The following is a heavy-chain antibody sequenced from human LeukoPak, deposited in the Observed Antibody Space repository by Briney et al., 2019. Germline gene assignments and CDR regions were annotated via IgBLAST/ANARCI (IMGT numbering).Heavy chain of an antibody. Sequence: SVKVSCKASGGTFISYAISWVRQAPGQGLEWMGGIIPIFGTANYAQKFQGRVTITADESTSTAYMELSSLRSEDTAVYYCAKATRYDYYDSSGYSNWFDPWGQGTLVTVSS. D-gene: IGHD3-22*01. CDR3: AKATRYDYYDSSGYSNWFDP. CDR2: IIPIFGTA. V-gene: IGHV1-69*13. CDR1: GGTFISYA. J-gene: IGHJ5*02.